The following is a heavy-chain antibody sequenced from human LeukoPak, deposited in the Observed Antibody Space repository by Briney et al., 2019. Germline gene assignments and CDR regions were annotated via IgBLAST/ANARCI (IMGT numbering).Heavy chain of an antibody. CDR2: INHSGST. J-gene: IGHJ4*02. CDR3: ARVLRMVRGGLAY. Sequence: PSETLSLTCAVYGGSFSGYYWSWIRQPPGKGLEWIGEINHSGSTNYNPSLKSRVTISVDTSKNQFSLKLSSVTAADTAVYYCARVLRMVRGGLAYWGQGTLVTVSS. CDR1: GGSFSGYY. D-gene: IGHD3-10*01. V-gene: IGHV4-34*01.